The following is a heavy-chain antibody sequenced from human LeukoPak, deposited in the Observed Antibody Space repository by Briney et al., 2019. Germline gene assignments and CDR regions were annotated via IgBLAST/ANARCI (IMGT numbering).Heavy chain of an antibody. J-gene: IGHJ4*02. CDR2: LYRGNT. D-gene: IGHD5-18*01. CDR1: GGSVSSGSYY. V-gene: IGHV4-61*01. Sequence: SETLSLTCTVSGGSVSSGSYYWTWIRQPPGKGLEWIGNLYRGNTYYNPSLSSRVTMSLDTSKNQFSLNLRSMTAADTAVYYCGRFGYSYGLDYWGQGTLVTVSS. CDR3: GRFGYSYGLDY.